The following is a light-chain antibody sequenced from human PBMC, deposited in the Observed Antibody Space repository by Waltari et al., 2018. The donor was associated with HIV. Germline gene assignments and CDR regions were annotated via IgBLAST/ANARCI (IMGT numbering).Light chain of an antibody. CDR2: LGS. Sequence: DIVMTQSPLSLSVTPGQRASISCRSSQSLLHSNGYNYLDWYLQKPGQSPQLLIYLGSNRASGVPDRFSGSGSGTDFTLKISRVEAEDVGVYYCMQARQTLFTFGPGTKVDIK. CDR1: QSLLHSNGYNY. J-gene: IGKJ3*01. CDR3: MQARQTLFT. V-gene: IGKV2-28*01.